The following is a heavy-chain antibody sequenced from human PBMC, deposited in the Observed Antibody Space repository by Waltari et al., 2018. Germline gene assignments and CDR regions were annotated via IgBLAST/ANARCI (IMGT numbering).Heavy chain of an antibody. Sequence: QVQLVQSGAEVKKPGSSVKVSCKASGGTFSSYAISWVRQAPGQGLELMGGIIPIFGTANYAQKFQGRVTITADESTSTAYMELSSLRSEDTAVYYCARDQFSGWVGATKGWFDPWGQGTLVTVSS. CDR1: GGTFSSYA. CDR2: IIPIFGTA. D-gene: IGHD1-26*01. V-gene: IGHV1-69*12. CDR3: ARDQFSGWVGATKGWFDP. J-gene: IGHJ5*02.